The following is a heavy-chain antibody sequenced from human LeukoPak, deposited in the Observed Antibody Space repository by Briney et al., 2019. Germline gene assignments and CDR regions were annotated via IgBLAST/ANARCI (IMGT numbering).Heavy chain of an antibody. CDR1: GGSISSGSYY. J-gene: IGHJ6*03. D-gene: IGHD6-13*01. Sequence: SETLSLTCTVSGGSISSGSYYWSWIRQPAGKGLEWIGRIYTSGSTNYNPSLKSRVTMSVDTSKNQFSLKLSFVTAADTAVYYCARGRSRSWGYYYMDVWGKGTTVTISS. CDR3: ARGRSRSWGYYYMDV. CDR2: IYTSGST. V-gene: IGHV4-61*02.